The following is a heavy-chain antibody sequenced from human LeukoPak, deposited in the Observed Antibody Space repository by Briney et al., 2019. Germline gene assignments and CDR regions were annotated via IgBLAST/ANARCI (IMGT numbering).Heavy chain of an antibody. CDR1: GYSISSGNY. Sequence: RASETLSLTFAVSGYSISSGNYWGWIRQPPGKGLEWIGNIYHSGSTYYNPSLKSRVTISIDTSKNQFFLKLSSVTAADTAVYYCARVRSSWYQFDHWGQGTLVTVSS. D-gene: IGHD6-13*01. CDR3: ARVRSSWYQFDH. J-gene: IGHJ4*02. V-gene: IGHV4-38-2*01. CDR2: IYHSGST.